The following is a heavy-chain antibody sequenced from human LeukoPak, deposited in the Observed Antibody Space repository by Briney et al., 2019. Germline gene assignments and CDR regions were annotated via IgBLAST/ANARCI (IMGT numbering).Heavy chain of an antibody. J-gene: IGHJ4*02. D-gene: IGHD2-21*02. CDR2: INHSGST. CDR1: GGSFSPYY. Sequence: SETLSLTCAVYGGSFSPYYWSWIRQPPGKGLEWIGEINHSGSTNYNPSLKSRVTISVDTSKNQFSLRLSSVTAADAAVYYCARGGFYCGGDCYVDYWGQGTLVTVSS. CDR3: ARGGFYCGGDCYVDY. V-gene: IGHV4-34*01.